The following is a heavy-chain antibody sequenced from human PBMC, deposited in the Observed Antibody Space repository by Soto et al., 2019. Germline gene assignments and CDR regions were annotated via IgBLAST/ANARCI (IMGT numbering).Heavy chain of an antibody. Sequence: VQLVESGGGLVQPGGSLRLSCAGSGFTVTDNHMTWVRQAPGRGPEWVSTIYYNGNTFHAHSVWGRFTISRDTSKNMLCLQMNSLRAEDTAVYYCATVGDTAKDGYWGRGTLVTVSS. J-gene: IGHJ2*01. CDR2: IYYNGNT. D-gene: IGHD3-16*01. V-gene: IGHV3-53*01. CDR3: ATVGDTAKDGY. CDR1: GFTVTDNH.